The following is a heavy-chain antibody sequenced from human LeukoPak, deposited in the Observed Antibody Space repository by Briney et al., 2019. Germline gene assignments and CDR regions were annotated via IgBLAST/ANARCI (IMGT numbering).Heavy chain of an antibody. Sequence: SETLSLTCTVSGGSISSGGYYWSWIRQPPGKGLEWIGYIYHSGSTYYNPSLKSRVTISVDRSKNQFSLKLSSVTAADTAVYYCASITLRFLDRYYFDYWGQGTLVTVSS. J-gene: IGHJ4*02. CDR3: ASITLRFLDRYYFDY. D-gene: IGHD3-3*01. V-gene: IGHV4-30-2*01. CDR2: IYHSGST. CDR1: GGSISSGGYY.